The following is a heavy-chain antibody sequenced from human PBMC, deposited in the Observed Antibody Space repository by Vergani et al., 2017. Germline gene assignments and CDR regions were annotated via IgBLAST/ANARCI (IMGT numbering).Heavy chain of an antibody. CDR1: GGIFSNHA. J-gene: IGHJ4*02. V-gene: IGHV1-69*01. CDR3: AGEYGGDSSDYYYCY. Sequence: QVQLVQSGAEVKKPGSSVKVSCKASGGIFSNHAISGVRQAPGQGLEWMGGNIPIFGTANYAQKFQGRVTITADESTRAAHMELSSLGSDDTAVYYCAGEYGGDSSDYYYCYWGQGTLVTVSS. D-gene: IGHD3-22*01. CDR2: NIPIFGTA.